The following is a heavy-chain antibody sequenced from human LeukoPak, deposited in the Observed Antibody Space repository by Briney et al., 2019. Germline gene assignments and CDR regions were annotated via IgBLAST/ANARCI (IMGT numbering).Heavy chain of an antibody. Sequence: GGSLRLSCAASGFTFSSYAMSWVRQAPGKGLEWVSGISGSGGNTYYADSVKGRFTISRDNSKNTLSLQMNSLRAEDTAVYYCAREYCSSTSCYEPPLSASGPAVDYWGQGTLVTVSS. D-gene: IGHD2-2*01. V-gene: IGHV3-23*01. CDR3: AREYCSSTSCYEPPLSASGPAVDY. J-gene: IGHJ4*02. CDR2: ISGSGGNT. CDR1: GFTFSSYA.